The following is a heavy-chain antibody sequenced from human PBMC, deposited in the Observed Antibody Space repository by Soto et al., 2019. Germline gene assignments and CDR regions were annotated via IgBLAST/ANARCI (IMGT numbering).Heavy chain of an antibody. CDR3: ARGYCSGGSCSPWEDYYYGRDV. J-gene: IGHJ6*02. D-gene: IGHD2-15*01. CDR1: GFTFSSYE. V-gene: IGHV3-48*03. Sequence: EVQLVESGGGLVQPGGSLRLSCAASGFTFSSYEMNWVRQAPGKGLEWVSYISSSGSTIYYADSVKGRFTISRDNAKNSLYLQMNSLRAEDTAVYYCARGYCSGGSCSPWEDYYYGRDVWGQGTTVTVSS. CDR2: ISSSGSTI.